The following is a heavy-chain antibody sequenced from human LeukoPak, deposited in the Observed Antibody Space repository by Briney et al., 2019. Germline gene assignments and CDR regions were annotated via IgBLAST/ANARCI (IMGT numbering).Heavy chain of an antibody. D-gene: IGHD3-10*01. CDR3: ARAADLGSDV. CDR2: IYYSGIP. Sequence: SETLSLTCTVSGGSISGGDYYWSWIRQTPGKGLEWIGYIYYSGIPYYNPSLRSRVTISRDTSKNQFSLRLSSVTAADTAVYYCARAADLGSDVWGPGTLVTVSS. J-gene: IGHJ4*02. CDR1: GGSISGGDYY. V-gene: IGHV4-30-4*01.